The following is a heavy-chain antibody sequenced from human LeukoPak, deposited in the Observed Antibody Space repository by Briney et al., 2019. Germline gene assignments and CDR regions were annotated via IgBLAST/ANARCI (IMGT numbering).Heavy chain of an antibody. CDR2: VDHSGST. J-gene: IGHJ5*02. V-gene: IGHV4-4*02. CDR1: GGSISSAHW. CDR3: ARVHKYCSGISCYRFDP. Sequence: PSETLSLTCAVSGGSISSAHWRSRVRPTPGKGLEWIGEVDHSGSTKYNPALKSRVTISVDKSKNQFSLRLSSVTAADTAVYYCARVHKYCSGISCYRFDPWGQGTLVTVSS. D-gene: IGHD2-2*01.